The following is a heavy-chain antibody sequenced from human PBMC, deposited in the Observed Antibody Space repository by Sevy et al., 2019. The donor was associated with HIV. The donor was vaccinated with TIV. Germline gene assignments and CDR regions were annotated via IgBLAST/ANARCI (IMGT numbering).Heavy chain of an antibody. CDR2: LIGGGSRT. CDR3: AKRRVQSGLSGGGANYGMDV. Sequence: GGSLRLSCAASGFPFSNLAMSWVRQAPGKGLEWVSTLIGGGSRTYYADSVTGRFIISRDNSRNTLYLQMNSLRAEDTAIYYCAKRRVQSGLSGGGANYGMDVCGRGTTVTVSS. V-gene: IGHV3-23*01. CDR1: GFPFSNLA. J-gene: IGHJ6*02. D-gene: IGHD2-8*02.